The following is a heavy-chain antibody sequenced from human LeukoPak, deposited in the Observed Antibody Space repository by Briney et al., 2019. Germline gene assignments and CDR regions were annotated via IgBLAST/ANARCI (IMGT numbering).Heavy chain of an antibody. CDR2: IYYSGST. V-gene: IGHV4-31*03. Sequence: SETLSLTCNVSGVSINGYYWSWIRQHPGKGLEWIGYIYYSGSTYYNPSLKSRVTISVDTSKNQFSLKLSSVTAADTAVYYCAGEMIESGRAFDIWGQGTMVTVSS. CDR3: AGEMIESGRAFDI. D-gene: IGHD3-22*01. J-gene: IGHJ3*02. CDR1: GVSINGYY.